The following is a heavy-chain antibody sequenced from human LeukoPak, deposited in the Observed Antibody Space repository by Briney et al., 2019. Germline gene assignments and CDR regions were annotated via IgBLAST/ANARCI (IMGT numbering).Heavy chain of an antibody. Sequence: SVKVSCKASGGTFSSYAISWVRQAPGQGLEWMGGIIPIFGTANYAQKFQGRVTITADKSTSTAYMELSSLRSEDTAVYYRARRGRDKWIPFYGAFDIWGQGTMVTVSS. J-gene: IGHJ3*02. V-gene: IGHV1-69*06. CDR2: IIPIFGTA. CDR3: ARRGRDKWIPFYGAFDI. CDR1: GGTFSSYA. D-gene: IGHD2/OR15-2a*01.